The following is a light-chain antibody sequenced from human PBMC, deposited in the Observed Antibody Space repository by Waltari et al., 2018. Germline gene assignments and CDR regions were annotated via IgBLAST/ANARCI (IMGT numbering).Light chain of an antibody. V-gene: IGLV1-44*01. CDR1: RSNIGRNT. Sequence: QSVLTQPPSASGTPGQRVTIPCSGGRSNIGRNTVNWYQHVPGTAPKLLIYDNNQRPSGVPDRFSGSMSDTSASLAISGLQSEDEATYYCSVWDDSLNGVIFGGGTNLAVL. J-gene: IGLJ2*01. CDR3: SVWDDSLNGVI. CDR2: DNN.